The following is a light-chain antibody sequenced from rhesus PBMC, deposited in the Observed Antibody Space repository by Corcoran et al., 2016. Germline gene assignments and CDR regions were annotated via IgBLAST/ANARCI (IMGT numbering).Light chain of an antibody. J-gene: IGKJ1*01. CDR1: QGISSW. V-gene: IGKV1-21*01. Sequence: DIQMTQSPSSLSASVGDRVTITCRASQGISSWLAWYQQKPGKAPKLLIYKAAGLQRGSPSRFSGSGSRTDVTLTIRSLQPEDFATYYCPQYNSAPPTFGQGTKVEIK. CDR3: PQYNSAPPT. CDR2: KAA.